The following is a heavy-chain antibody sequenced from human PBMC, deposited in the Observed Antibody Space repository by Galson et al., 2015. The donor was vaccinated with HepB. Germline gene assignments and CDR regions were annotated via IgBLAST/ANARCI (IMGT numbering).Heavy chain of an antibody. CDR1: GYTFTSYG. D-gene: IGHD5-18*01. CDR2: ISAYNGNT. Sequence: SVKVSCKASGYTFTSYGISWVRQAPGQGLEWMGWISAYNGNTNYAQKLQGRVTMTTDTSTSTAYMELRSLRSDDTAVYYCARGAAMGSYYYYGMDVWGQGTTVTVSS. CDR3: ARGAAMGSYYYYGMDV. J-gene: IGHJ6*02. V-gene: IGHV1-18*01.